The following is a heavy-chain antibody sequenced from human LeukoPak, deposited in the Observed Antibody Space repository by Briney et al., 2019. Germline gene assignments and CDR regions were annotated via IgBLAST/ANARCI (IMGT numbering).Heavy chain of an antibody. D-gene: IGHD3-16*01. CDR3: ARDRDNMGGIDY. Sequence: SETLSLTCAVSTFSISSIYYWAWIRQSPGKGLEWIGSRFHSGIPYYNPSVKSRVTISVDTSKNQFSLRLSSVTAADTAVYYCARDRDNMGGIDYWGQGTLVTVSS. CDR2: RFHSGIP. V-gene: IGHV4-38-2*02. CDR1: TFSISSIYY. J-gene: IGHJ4*02.